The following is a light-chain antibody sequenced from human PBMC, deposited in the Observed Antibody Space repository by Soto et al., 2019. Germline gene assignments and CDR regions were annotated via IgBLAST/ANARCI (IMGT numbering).Light chain of an antibody. J-gene: IGKJ2*01. CDR2: GTS. Sequence: EIVLTQSPGTLSLSPGERATLSCRATQSVRGNYLAWHQQKPGQAPRLLIYGTSSRATGIPDRFSGSGSGTDFTLTISRLEPEDFAVYYCQQYGTSPYTFGQGTRLEIK. CDR1: QSVRGNY. CDR3: QQYGTSPYT. V-gene: IGKV3-20*01.